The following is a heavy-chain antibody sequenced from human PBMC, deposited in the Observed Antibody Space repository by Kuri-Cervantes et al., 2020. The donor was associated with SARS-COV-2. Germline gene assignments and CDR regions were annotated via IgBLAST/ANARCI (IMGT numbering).Heavy chain of an antibody. J-gene: IGHJ5*01. CDR1: GYTFSAYY. Sequence: ASVKVSCKASGYTFSAYYMHWVRQAPGQGLEWMGWINPNSGSTDYAQKFKGRVTLTRDTSTSTAYMEFSSLTSDDTAVYYCARRPPGGNWFDSWGQGTLVTVSS. CDR2: INPNSGST. CDR3: ARRPPGGNWFDS. D-gene: IGHD4-23*01. V-gene: IGHV1-2*02.